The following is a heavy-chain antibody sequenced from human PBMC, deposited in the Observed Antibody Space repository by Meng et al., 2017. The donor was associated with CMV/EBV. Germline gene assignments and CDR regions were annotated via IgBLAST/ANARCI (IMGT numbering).Heavy chain of an antibody. CDR3: ASTGRLAPYYYYGMDV. V-gene: IGHV4-39*01. CDR1: GGSISSSSYY. J-gene: IGHJ6*02. D-gene: IGHD3-9*01. Sequence: SETLSLTCTVSGGSISSSSYYWGWIRQPPGKGLEWIGSIYYSGSTYYNPSLKSRVTISVDTSKNQFSLKLSSVTAADTAVYYCASTGRLAPYYYYGMDVWGQGTMVTVSS. CDR2: IYYSGST.